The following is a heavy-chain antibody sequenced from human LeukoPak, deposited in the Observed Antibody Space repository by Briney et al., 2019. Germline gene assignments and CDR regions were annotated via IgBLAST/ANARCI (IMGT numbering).Heavy chain of an antibody. CDR2: IYYSGST. Sequence: SQTLSLTCTVSGGSISSGDYYWSWIRQPPGKGLEWIGYIYYSGSTYYNPSLKSRVTISVDTSKNQFSLKLSSVAAAGTAVYYCARGDAGDYYLDYWGQGTLVTVSS. CDR3: ARGDAGDYYLDY. D-gene: IGHD4-17*01. J-gene: IGHJ4*02. CDR1: GGSISSGDYY. V-gene: IGHV4-30-4*01.